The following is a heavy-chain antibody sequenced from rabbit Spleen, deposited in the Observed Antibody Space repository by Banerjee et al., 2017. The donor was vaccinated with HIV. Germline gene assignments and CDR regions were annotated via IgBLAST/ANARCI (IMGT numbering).Heavy chain of an antibody. V-gene: IGHV1S47*01. CDR2: IKTGSGST. CDR3: VREVAAKFSL. J-gene: IGHJ4*01. Sequence: QEQLVESGGGLVTPGGSLTLSCKASGITLSSYSMTWVRQAPGKGLEWIGWIKTGSGSTYYASWVNDRFTISRDTNENTVSLKMTSLTAADTATYFCVREVAAKFSLWGQGTWS. D-gene: IGHD4-1*01. CDR1: GITLSSYS.